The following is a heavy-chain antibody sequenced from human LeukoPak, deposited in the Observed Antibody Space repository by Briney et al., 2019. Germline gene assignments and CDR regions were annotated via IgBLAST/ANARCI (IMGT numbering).Heavy chain of an antibody. CDR1: GGTFSSYA. Sequence: SVKVSCKASGGTFSSYAISWVRQAPGQGLEWMGGIIPIFGTANYAQKFQGRVTLTTDESTSTAYMELSSLRSEDTAVYYCARGITMVRGAQRYYFDYWGQGTMVTVSS. CDR3: ARGITMVRGAQRYYFDY. V-gene: IGHV1-69*05. D-gene: IGHD3-10*01. J-gene: IGHJ4*02. CDR2: IIPIFGTA.